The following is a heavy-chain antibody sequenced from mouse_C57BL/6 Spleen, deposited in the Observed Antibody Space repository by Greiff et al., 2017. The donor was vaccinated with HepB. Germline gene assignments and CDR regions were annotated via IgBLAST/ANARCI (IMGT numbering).Heavy chain of an antibody. CDR3: AREGLPYWYFDV. CDR2: ISYDGSN. J-gene: IGHJ1*03. CDR1: GYSITSGYY. Sequence: EVKLMESGPGLVKPSQSLSLTCSVTGYSITSGYYWNWIRQFPGNKLEWMGYISYDGSNNYNPSLKNRISITRDTSKNQFFLKLNSVTTEDTATYYCAREGLPYWYFDVWGTGTTVTVSS. D-gene: IGHD3-1*01. V-gene: IGHV3-6*01.